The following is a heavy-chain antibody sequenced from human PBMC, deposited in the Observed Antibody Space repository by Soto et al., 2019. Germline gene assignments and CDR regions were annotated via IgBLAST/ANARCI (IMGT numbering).Heavy chain of an antibody. J-gene: IGHJ6*02. V-gene: IGHV4-34*01. CDR2: INHSGST. CDR1: CGSFSGYY. CDR3: ARGNTVTTFGSYYYYYYGMDV. Sequence: SETLSLTCAVYCGSFSGYYWSWIRQPPGKGLEWIGEINHSGSTNYNPSLKSRVTISVDTSKNQFSLKLSSVTAADTAVYYCARGNTVTTFGSYYYYYYGMDVWGQGTTVTVSS. D-gene: IGHD4-17*01.